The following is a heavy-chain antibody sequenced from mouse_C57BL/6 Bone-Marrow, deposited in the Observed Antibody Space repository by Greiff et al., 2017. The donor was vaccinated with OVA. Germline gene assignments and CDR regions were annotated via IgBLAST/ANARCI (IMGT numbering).Heavy chain of an antibody. CDR1: GYTFTDYN. V-gene: IGHV1-18*01. J-gene: IGHJ4*01. Sequence: EVKLQESGPELVKPGASVKIPCKASGYTFTDYNMDWVKQSHGKSLEWIGDINPNNGGTIYNQKFKGKATLTVDKSSSTAYMELRSLTSEDTAVYYCARIYYGNYYAMDYWGQGTSVTVSS. CDR3: ARIYYGNYYAMDY. D-gene: IGHD2-1*01. CDR2: INPNNGGT.